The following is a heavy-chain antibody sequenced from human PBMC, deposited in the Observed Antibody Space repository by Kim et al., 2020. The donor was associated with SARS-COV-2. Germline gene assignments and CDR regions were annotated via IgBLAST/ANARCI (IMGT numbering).Heavy chain of an antibody. CDR3: SRYIVATHNFDF. CDR2: IYYTGST. J-gene: IGHJ4*02. CDR1: GGSVSGYY. D-gene: IGHD5-12*01. Sequence: SETLSLTCTVSGGSVSGYYWSWIRQPPGKGLEWIGYIYYTGSTNYNPSLKSRGTISVNTSKNQFSLKLSSVTAADTAVYYCSRYIVATHNFDFWGQGTLVTVSS. V-gene: IGHV4-59*08.